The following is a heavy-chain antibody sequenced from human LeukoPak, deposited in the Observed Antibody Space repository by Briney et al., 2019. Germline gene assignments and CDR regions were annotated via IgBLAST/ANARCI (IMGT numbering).Heavy chain of an antibody. CDR2: ISSSSSSYI. J-gene: IGHJ4*02. CDR3: ASEIIFGSFDY. V-gene: IGHV3-21*01. CDR1: GLTFSSYS. Sequence: GGSLRLSCAASGLTFSSYSMNWVRQAPGKGLEWVSSISSSSSSYIYYADSVKGRFTISRDNSKNTLYLQMNSLRAEDTAVYYCASEIIFGSFDYWGQGTLVTVSS. D-gene: IGHD3-3*01.